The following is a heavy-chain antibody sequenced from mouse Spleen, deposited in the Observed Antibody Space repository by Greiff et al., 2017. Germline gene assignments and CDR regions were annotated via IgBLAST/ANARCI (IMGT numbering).Heavy chain of an antibody. D-gene: IGHD2-3*01. Sequence: EVKLMESGGGLVQPGGSRKLSCAASGFTFSSFGMHWVRQAPEKGLEWVAYISSGSSTIYYADTVKGRFTISRDNPKNTLFLQMTSLRSEDTAMYYCARRGDGYPPAMDYWGQGTSVTVSS. CDR3: ARRGDGYPPAMDY. CDR1: GFTFSSFG. J-gene: IGHJ4*01. V-gene: IGHV5-17*02. CDR2: ISSGSSTI.